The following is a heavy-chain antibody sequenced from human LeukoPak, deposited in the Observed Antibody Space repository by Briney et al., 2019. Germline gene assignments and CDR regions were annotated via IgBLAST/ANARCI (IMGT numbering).Heavy chain of an antibody. J-gene: IGHJ5*02. Sequence: SETLSLTCAVYGGFFSGYYWSWIRQPPGKGLEWIGEINHSGSTNYNPSLKSRVTISVDTSKNQFSLKLSSVTAADTAVYYRARGNVGGLQSFWFHPGRQGPLVPVSS. V-gene: IGHV4-34*01. D-gene: IGHD4-4*01. CDR3: ARGNVGGLQSFWFHP. CDR2: INHSGST. CDR1: GGFFSGYY.